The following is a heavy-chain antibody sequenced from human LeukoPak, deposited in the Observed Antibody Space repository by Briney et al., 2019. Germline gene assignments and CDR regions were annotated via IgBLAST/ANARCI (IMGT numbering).Heavy chain of an antibody. CDR3: ARAVARPRIDY. V-gene: IGHV1-2*02. J-gene: IGHJ4*02. D-gene: IGHD6-19*01. CDR2: INPNSGGT. CDR1: GYTFTGYY. Sequence: GASVKVSCKASGYTFTGYYMHWVRQAPGQGLEWMGWINPNSGGTNYAQKFQGRVTMTRDTSISPAYMELRSLRSDDTAVYYCARAVARPRIDYWGQGTLVTVSS.